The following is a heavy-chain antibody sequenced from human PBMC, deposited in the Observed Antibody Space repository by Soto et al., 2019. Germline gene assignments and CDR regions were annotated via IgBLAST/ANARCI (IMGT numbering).Heavy chain of an antibody. CDR3: ARWFGIAPTDHVY. CDR1: GFTFSSYS. CDR2: ISSSSSYI. V-gene: IGHV3-21*01. Sequence: GGSLRLSCAASGFTFSSYSMNWVRQAPGKGLEWVSSISSSSSYIYYADSVKGRFTISRDNAKNSLYLQMNSLRAEDTAVYYCARWFGIAPTDHVYWGQGTLVTVSS. D-gene: IGHD2-15*01. J-gene: IGHJ4*02.